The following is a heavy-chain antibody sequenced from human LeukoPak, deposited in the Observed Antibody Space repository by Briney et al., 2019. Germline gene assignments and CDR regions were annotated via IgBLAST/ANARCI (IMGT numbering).Heavy chain of an antibody. CDR2: INPNSGGT. D-gene: IGHD6-13*01. CDR1: GYTFTGYY. CDR3: ARGIYSSSWYFQH. V-gene: IGHV1-2*02. Sequence: GASVKVSCKASGYTFTGYYMHWVRQAPGQGLEWMGWINPNSGGTNYAQKFQGRVTMTRDTSISTAYMELSSLRSEDTAVYYCARGIYSSSWYFQHWGQGTLVTVSS. J-gene: IGHJ1*01.